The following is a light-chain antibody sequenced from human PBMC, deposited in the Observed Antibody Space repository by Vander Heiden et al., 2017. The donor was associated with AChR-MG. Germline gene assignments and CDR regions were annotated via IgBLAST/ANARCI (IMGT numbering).Light chain of an antibody. J-gene: IGLJ2*01. CDR2: SNN. V-gene: IGLV1-44*01. CDR1: SSTIGDNT. Sequence: QSVLTQPPSASGTPGQRVTISCSGSSSTIGDNTVHWYQKRPGAAPKLLIFSNNERPSGVPDRFSGSKSGTSASLAIRGLQSEDEADYYCAAWDDGLKGPVFGGGTKLTVL. CDR3: AAWDDGLKGPV.